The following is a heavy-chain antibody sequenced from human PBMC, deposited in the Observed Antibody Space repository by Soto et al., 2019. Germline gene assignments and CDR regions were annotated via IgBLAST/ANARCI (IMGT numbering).Heavy chain of an antibody. J-gene: IGHJ4*02. D-gene: IGHD6-13*01. CDR2: ISYDGNNK. Sequence: QVQLVESGGGVVQPGNSLRLSCAGSGFPFSAEAMHWVRQAPGKGLEWVAAISYDGNNKNHADSVKGRFTVTRDNSKKSLYLQIYSLRREYTAVYYCARDYSSGWCLDYWGQGSLVTVSS. CDR1: GFPFSAEA. CDR3: ARDYSSGWCLDY. V-gene: IGHV3-30-3*01.